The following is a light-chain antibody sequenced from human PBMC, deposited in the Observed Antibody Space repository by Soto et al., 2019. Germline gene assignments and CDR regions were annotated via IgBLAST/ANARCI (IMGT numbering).Light chain of an antibody. Sequence: DIQMTQPPSSLSASVGDRVTITCRASQSISSYLYWYQQKPGKAPKLLIYAASSLQSGVPSRFSGSGSGTDFTLPISSLQPEDFATYYCQQSYSTPSTFGQGTKVEIK. CDR1: QSISSY. V-gene: IGKV1-39*01. J-gene: IGKJ1*01. CDR3: QQSYSTPST. CDR2: AAS.